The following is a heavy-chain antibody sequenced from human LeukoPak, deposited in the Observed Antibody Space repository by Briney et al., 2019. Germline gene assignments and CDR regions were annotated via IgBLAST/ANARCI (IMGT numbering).Heavy chain of an antibody. D-gene: IGHD2-2*01. CDR3: ARVVGAAPLDD. V-gene: IGHV5-51*01. CDR2: IYPSDSHT. Sequence: GESLKISCQGSGYSFSSYWNAWVRQMPGKGLEWMGVIYPSDSHTTYSPSFQGQVTISADKSINTAYLQWNSRQASDTAIDYCARVVGAAPLDDWGQGTLVTVSS. J-gene: IGHJ4*02. CDR1: GYSFSSYW.